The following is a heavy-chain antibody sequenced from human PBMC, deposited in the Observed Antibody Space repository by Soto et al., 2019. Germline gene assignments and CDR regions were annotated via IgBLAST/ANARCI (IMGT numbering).Heavy chain of an antibody. CDR2: IGGSGTGGRT. J-gene: IGHJ6*04. CDR1: GLTFSTYA. D-gene: IGHD5-12*01. Sequence: EVHLLESGGDLVQPGGSLRLSCTASGLTFSTYAMSWVRQAPGKGLEWVSAIGGSGTGGRTYYADSVKGRFTISRDNSKNAVYLQMNSLRADDTAVYYWAKSPGGLDGYNSDYYGMDVWGKGTTVTVSS. CDR3: AKSPGGLDGYNSDYYGMDV. V-gene: IGHV3-23*01.